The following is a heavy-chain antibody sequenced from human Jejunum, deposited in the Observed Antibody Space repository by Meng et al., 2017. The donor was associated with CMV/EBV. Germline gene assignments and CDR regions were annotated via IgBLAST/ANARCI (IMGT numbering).Heavy chain of an antibody. J-gene: IGHJ5*02. Sequence: TLSDYTIHWVRQAPGKGLEWVGRIGINTCGSASAYAASVKGRFIISRDDSKNTAYLQMNSLKTEDTAVYYCTRHSIVVVPAAGFDPWGQGTLVTVSS. CDR2: IGINTCGSAS. CDR3: TRHSIVVVPAAGFDP. CDR1: TLSDYT. D-gene: IGHD2-2*01. V-gene: IGHV3-73*01.